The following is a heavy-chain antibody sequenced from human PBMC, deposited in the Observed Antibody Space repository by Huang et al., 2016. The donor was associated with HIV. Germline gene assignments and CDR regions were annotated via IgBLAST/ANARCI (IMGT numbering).Heavy chain of an antibody. CDR2: IYPGDSDT. CDR1: GYTFNGYW. J-gene: IGHJ3*02. D-gene: IGHD2-2*01. Sequence: EVQLVQSGAVVKKPGESLKISCKGSGYTFNGYWIGWVRQMPGKGLEWMGIIYPGDSDTTYSASYQGQVTMSADKSSSAAYLQWSGLKASDTAMYYCARQGVGDFVVEPTGLGAFDIWGQGTMVTVSS. CDR3: ARQGVGDFVVEPTGLGAFDI. V-gene: IGHV5-51*01.